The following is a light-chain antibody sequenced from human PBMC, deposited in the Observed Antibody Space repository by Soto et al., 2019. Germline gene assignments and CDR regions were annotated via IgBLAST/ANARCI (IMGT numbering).Light chain of an antibody. CDR1: QSVSNH. CDR2: GAS. J-gene: IGKJ5*01. V-gene: IGKV3D-15*01. CDR3: QQYNNWPPIN. Sequence: DIVITHAPCNLSVPPGGRGILSLSASQSVSNHLAWYQQRPGQAPRLLIYGASTRATGIPARFSGSGSGTEFSLTITGLQSEDFAVYYCQQYNNWPPINCGKGKRLAIK.